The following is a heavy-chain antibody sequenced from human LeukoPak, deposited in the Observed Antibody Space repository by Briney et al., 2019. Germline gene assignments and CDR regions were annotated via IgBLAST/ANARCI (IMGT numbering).Heavy chain of an antibody. CDR2: ISSSSSYI. J-gene: IGHJ4*02. CDR1: GFTFSSYS. D-gene: IGHD6-13*01. V-gene: IGHV3-21*01. CDR3: AKAPYTSSLSDFDY. Sequence: RGSLRLSCAASGFTFSSYSMNWVRQAPGKGLEWVSSISSSSSYIYYADSVKGRFTISRDNAKNSLYLQMNSLRAEDTAVYYCAKAPYTSSLSDFDYWGQGTLVTVSS.